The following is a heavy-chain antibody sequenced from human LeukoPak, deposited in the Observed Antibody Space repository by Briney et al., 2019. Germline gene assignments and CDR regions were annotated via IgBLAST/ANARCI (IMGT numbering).Heavy chain of an antibody. CDR2: ISYDGSNK. J-gene: IGHJ6*02. D-gene: IGHD6-13*01. V-gene: IGHV3-30*18. CDR3: AKGDSSSFPLYYYGMDV. Sequence: GGSLRLSCAASGFTFSSYGMHWVRQAPGKGLEWVAVISYDGSNKYYAVSVKGRLTISRDNSKNTLYLQMNSLRAEDTAVYYCAKGDSSSFPLYYYGMDVWGQGTTVTVSS. CDR1: GFTFSSYG.